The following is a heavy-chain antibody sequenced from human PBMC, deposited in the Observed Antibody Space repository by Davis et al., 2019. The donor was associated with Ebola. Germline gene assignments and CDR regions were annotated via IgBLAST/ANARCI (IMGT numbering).Heavy chain of an antibody. J-gene: IGHJ4*02. V-gene: IGHV1-69*13. D-gene: IGHD3-22*01. CDR1: GGTFSSYA. Sequence: SVKVSCRASGGTFSSYAISWVRQAPGQGLEWMGGIIPIFGTANYAQKFQGRVTITADESTSTAYMELSSLRSEDTAVYYCARDYYDSSGYYYVLRDYWGQGTLVTVSS. CDR2: IIPIFGTA. CDR3: ARDYYDSSGYYYVLRDY.